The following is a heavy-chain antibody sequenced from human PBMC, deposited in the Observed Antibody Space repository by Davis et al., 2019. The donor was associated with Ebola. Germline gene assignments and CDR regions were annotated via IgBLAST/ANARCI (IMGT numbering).Heavy chain of an antibody. J-gene: IGHJ4*02. D-gene: IGHD3-22*01. CDR1: GYSFTSYW. V-gene: IGHV5-51*01. Sequence: GESLKISCKGSGYSFTSYWIGWVRQMPGKGLEWMGIIYPGDSDTRYSPSFQGQVTISADKSISTAYLQWSSLKASDTAMYYCAVGYYDSSGYYILDYWGQGTLVTVSS. CDR3: AVGYYDSSGYYILDY. CDR2: IYPGDSDT.